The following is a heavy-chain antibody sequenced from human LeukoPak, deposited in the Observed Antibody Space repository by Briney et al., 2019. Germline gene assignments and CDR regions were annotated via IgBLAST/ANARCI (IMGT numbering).Heavy chain of an antibody. CDR1: GYTFTSYY. CDR3: ARGGYVLRYFDWLLKYYFDY. D-gene: IGHD3-9*01. J-gene: IGHJ4*02. Sequence: ASVKVSCKASGYTFTSYYMHWVRQAPGQGLEWMGIINPSGGSTSYAQKFQGRVTMTRDTSTSTVYMELSSLRSEDTAVYYCARGGYVLRYFDWLLKYYFDYWGQGTLVTVSS. V-gene: IGHV1-46*01. CDR2: INPSGGST.